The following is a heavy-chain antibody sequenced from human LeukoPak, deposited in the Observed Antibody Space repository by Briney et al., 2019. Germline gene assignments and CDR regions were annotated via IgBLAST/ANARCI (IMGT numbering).Heavy chain of an antibody. CDR3: ARGSGRLSS. CDR2: INHSGST. V-gene: IGHV4-34*01. D-gene: IGHD1-26*01. Sequence: SETLSLTCAVSGGSFSGYYWSWIRQPPGKGLEWIGEINHSGSTNYNPSLKSRVTISVDTSKNQFSLKLSSVTAADTAVYYCARGSGRLSSWGQGTLVTVSS. CDR1: GGSFSGYY. J-gene: IGHJ5*02.